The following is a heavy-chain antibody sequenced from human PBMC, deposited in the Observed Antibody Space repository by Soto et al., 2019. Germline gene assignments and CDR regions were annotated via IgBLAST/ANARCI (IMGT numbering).Heavy chain of an antibody. D-gene: IGHD6-13*01. Sequence: ASVKVSCKASGYTFTSYAMHWVCQAPGQRLEWMGWINAGNGNTKYSQKFQGRVTITRDTSASTAYMELSSLRAEDTAVYYCARVHSSSYHYFDYWGQGTLVTVSS. V-gene: IGHV1-3*01. CDR2: INAGNGNT. CDR1: GYTFTSYA. J-gene: IGHJ4*02. CDR3: ARVHSSSYHYFDY.